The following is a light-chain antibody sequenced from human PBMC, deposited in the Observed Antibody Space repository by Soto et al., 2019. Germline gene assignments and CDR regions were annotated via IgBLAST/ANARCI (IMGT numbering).Light chain of an antibody. CDR3: VEASLLPHT. CDR2: KIS. J-gene: IGKJ2*01. Sequence: DIVMTQTPLSLRVTLGQPASISCRSSRSLVQIDGNTYLSWLHQRPGQPPRLLIYKISNRFSGVPDRFSGGGAGTYFTLRISRVEAEDVGVYYCVEASLLPHTFGQGTQLEIK. V-gene: IGKV2-24*01. CDR1: RSLVQIDGNTY.